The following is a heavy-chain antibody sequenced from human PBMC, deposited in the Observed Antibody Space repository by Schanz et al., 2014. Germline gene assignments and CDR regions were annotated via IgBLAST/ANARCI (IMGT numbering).Heavy chain of an antibody. CDR1: GFSFDDYT. V-gene: IGHV3-43*01. CDR3: AKEERGSSLEMAG. D-gene: IGHD1-26*01. Sequence: EVQLVESGGVVAQPGGSLRLSCAASGFSFDDYTMHWVRQAPGKGLEWVSLIDRDGGHTYYADSVKGRFTISRDNSKNSLYLQMNSLRTEDTALYYCAKEERGSSLEMAGWGQGTTVTVSS. CDR2: IDRDGGHT. J-gene: IGHJ6*02.